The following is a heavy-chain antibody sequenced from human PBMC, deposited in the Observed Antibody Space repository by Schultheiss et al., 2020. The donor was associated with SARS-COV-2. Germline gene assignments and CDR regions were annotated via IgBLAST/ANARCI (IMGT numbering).Heavy chain of an antibody. J-gene: IGHJ4*02. D-gene: IGHD6-19*01. V-gene: IGHV3-30*07. CDR1: GFTFSSYA. CDR2: ISYDGSNK. CDR3: ARDLAVAGTFSNHDYFDY. Sequence: GGSLRLSCAASGFTFSSYAMHWVRQAPGKGLEWVAVISYDGSNKYYADSVKGRFTISRDNSKNTLYLQMNSLRAEDTAVYYCARDLAVAGTFSNHDYFDYWGQGTLVTVSS.